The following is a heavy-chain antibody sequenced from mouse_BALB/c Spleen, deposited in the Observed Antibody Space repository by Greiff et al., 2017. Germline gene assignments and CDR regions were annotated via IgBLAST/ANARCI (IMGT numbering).Heavy chain of an antibody. CDR1: GFTFSSFG. CDR2: ISSGSSTI. Sequence: EVQVVESGGGLVQPGRSRKLSCAASGFTFSSFGMHWVRQAPEKGLEWVAYISSGSSTIYYADTVKGRFTISRDNPKNTLFLQMTSLRSEDTAMYYCAGGGHYYAMDYWGQGTSVTVSS. J-gene: IGHJ4*01. CDR3: AGGGHYYAMDY. V-gene: IGHV5-17*02.